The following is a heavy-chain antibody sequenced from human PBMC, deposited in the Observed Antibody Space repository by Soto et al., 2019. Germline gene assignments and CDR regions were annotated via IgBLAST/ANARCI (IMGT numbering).Heavy chain of an antibody. D-gene: IGHD3-9*01. J-gene: IGHJ5*02. CDR1: GYTFTGYY. V-gene: IGHV1-2*02. CDR3: ARDPGYYDILTGYSFNWFDP. CDR2: INPNSGGT. Sequence: ASVNVSCKASGYTFTGYYMHWVRQAPGQGLEWMGWINPNSGGTNYAQKFQGRVTMTRDTSISTAYMELSRLRSDDTAVYYCARDPGYYDILTGYSFNWFDPWGQGTLVTVSS.